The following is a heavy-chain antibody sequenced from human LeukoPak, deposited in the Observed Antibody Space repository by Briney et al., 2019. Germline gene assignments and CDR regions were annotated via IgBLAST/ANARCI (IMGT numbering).Heavy chain of an antibody. CDR3: AREPYYYDSSGYSYYYYYGMDV. J-gene: IGHJ6*02. Sequence: PSETLSLTCPVSGGSISSYYWSWIRQPPGKGLEWIGYIYYSGSTNYNPSLKSRVTISVDTSKNQFSLKLSSVTAADTAVYYCAREPYYYDSSGYSYYYYYGMDVWGQGTTVTVSS. V-gene: IGHV4-59*01. D-gene: IGHD3-22*01. CDR2: IYYSGST. CDR1: GGSISSYY.